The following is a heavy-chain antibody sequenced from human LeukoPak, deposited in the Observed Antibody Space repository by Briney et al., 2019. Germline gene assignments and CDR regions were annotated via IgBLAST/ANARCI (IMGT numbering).Heavy chain of an antibody. D-gene: IGHD3-10*01. Sequence: PSETLSLTCTVSGYSFSSGSYWGWIRQPPGRGLEWIASLYHGASTYYNPSLKSRVTISVDTSKNQFSLKLSSVTAADTAVYYCARQLAPVGRPRSGNFFDYWGQGTLVTVSS. CDR3: ARQLAPVGRPRSGNFFDY. CDR1: GYSFSSGSY. CDR2: LYHGAST. J-gene: IGHJ4*02. V-gene: IGHV4-38-2*02.